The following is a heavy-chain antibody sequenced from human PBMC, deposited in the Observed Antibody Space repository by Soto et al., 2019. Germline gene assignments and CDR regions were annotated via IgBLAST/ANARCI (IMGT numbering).Heavy chain of an antibody. CDR2: INHSGST. Sequence: TSETLSLTCAVYGGSFSGYYWSWIRQPPGKGLEWIGEINHSGSTNYNPSLKSRVTISVDTSKNQFFLKLSSVTAADTAVYYCARGWSPPLYYYDSSGYYSSWGQGTLVTVSS. V-gene: IGHV4-34*01. J-gene: IGHJ5*02. CDR1: GGSFSGYY. CDR3: ARGWSPPLYYYDSSGYYSS. D-gene: IGHD3-22*01.